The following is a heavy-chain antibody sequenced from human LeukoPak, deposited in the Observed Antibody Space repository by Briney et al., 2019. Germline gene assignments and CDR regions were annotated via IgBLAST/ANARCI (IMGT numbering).Heavy chain of an antibody. CDR2: IYYSGST. D-gene: IGHD6-19*01. CDR3: ADSSGGTWDWFDP. Sequence: PSETLSLTCTVSGGSISSYYWSWIRQPPGKGLEWIGYIYYSGSTNYNPSLKSRVTISVDTSKNQFSLKLSSVTAADTAVYYCADSSGGTWDWFDPWGQGTLVTVSS. J-gene: IGHJ5*02. CDR1: GGSISSYY. V-gene: IGHV4-59*01.